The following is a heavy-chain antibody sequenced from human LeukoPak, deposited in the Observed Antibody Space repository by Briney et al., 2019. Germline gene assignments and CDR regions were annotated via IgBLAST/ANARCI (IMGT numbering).Heavy chain of an antibody. J-gene: IGHJ4*02. CDR1: GYTFTSYG. CDR3: ARGTYSSGWYPGGY. D-gene: IGHD6-19*01. Sequence: GASVKVSCKASGYTFTSYGISWVRQAPGQGLEWMGWISAHNGNTDYAQKLQGRVTMTTDTSTSTAYMELRSLRSDDTAVYYCARGTYSSGWYPGGYWGQGTLVTVSS. V-gene: IGHV1-18*01. CDR2: ISAHNGNT.